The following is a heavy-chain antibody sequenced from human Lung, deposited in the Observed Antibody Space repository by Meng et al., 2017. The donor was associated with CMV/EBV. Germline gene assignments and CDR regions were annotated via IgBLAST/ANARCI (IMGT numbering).Heavy chain of an antibody. J-gene: IGHJ4*02. V-gene: IGHV4-4*02. CDR2: IDDSGST. Sequence: QRQRQESGPGLVNPSGTLSLTCGVSGVSISSKIRWTCVRQPPGKGLEWIGDIDDSGSTNYNPSLNSRISISLDKSKNHFSLKVNSVTAADTAVYYCARGKQDAWELLAYWGQGALVTVSS. CDR1: GVSISSKIR. D-gene: IGHD1-26*01. CDR3: ARGKQDAWELLAY.